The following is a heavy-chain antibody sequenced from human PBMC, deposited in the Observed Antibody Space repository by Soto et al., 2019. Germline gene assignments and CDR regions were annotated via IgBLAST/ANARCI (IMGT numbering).Heavy chain of an antibody. CDR1: GFTFSSYA. V-gene: IGHV3-30-3*01. CDR2: ISYDGSNK. CDR3: ARDRLSSGVIGGDY. J-gene: IGHJ4*02. Sequence: QVQLVESGGGVVQPGRSLRLSCAASGFTFSSYAMHWVRQAPGKGLEWVAVISYDGSNKYYADSVKGRFTISRDNSKNTLYLQMNSLSAADTTVYYCARDRLSSGVIGGDYWGQGTLVTVSS. D-gene: IGHD2-15*01.